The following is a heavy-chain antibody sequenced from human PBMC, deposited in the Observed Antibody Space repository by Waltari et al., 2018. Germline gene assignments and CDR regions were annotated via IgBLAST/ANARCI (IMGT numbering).Heavy chain of an antibody. D-gene: IGHD3-10*01. V-gene: IGHV4-61*02. CDR1: GGSISSGSYY. CDR2: IYTRGRT. Sequence: QVQLQESGPGLVKPSQTLSLTCTVSGGSISSGSYYGNWIRQPAGKGLEWIVRIYTRGRTIYRPSLGRRVTLSVDTSKSQFSLELRYVSAADTAVYYCARGREWFGVRLNMDVWGQGTTVTVSS. CDR3: ARGREWFGVRLNMDV. J-gene: IGHJ6*02.